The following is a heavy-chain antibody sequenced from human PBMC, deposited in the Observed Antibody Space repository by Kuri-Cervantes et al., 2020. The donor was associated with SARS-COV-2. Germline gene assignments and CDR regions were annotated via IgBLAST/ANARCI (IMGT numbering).Heavy chain of an antibody. D-gene: IGHD3-9*01. CDR3: ASWSPNLDSHRGMDV. CDR1: GGTFSSYA. J-gene: IGHJ6*02. CDR2: IIPIFGTA. V-gene: IGHV1-69*06. Sequence: SVKVSCKASGGTFSSYAISWVRQAPGQGLEWMGGIIPIFGTANYAQKSQGRVTITADKSTSTAYMELSSLRSEDTAVYYCASWSPNLDSHRGMDVWGQGTTVTVSS.